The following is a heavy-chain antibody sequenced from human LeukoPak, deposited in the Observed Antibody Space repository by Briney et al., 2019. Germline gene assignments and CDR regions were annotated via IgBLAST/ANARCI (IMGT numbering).Heavy chain of an antibody. J-gene: IGHJ2*01. D-gene: IGHD3-10*01. CDR2: INSDGSRT. Sequence: PGGSLRLSCAVSGFTFSSHWMHWVRQAPGKGLVWVSRINSDGSRTNYADSVKGRFTISRDNSKNTLYLQMNSLRAEDTAVYYCARAGGDYGSGRKPLDLWGRGTLVTVSS. CDR1: GFTFSSHW. CDR3: ARAGGDYGSGRKPLDL. V-gene: IGHV3-74*01.